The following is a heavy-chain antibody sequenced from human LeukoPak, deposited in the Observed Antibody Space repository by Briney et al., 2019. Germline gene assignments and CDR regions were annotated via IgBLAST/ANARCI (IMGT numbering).Heavy chain of an antibody. D-gene: IGHD5-18*01. CDR1: GDSVSSNSAA. Sequence: RSQTLSLTCAISGDSVSSNSAAWNWIRQSPSRGLEWLGRTYYRSKWYNDYAVSVKSRITINPDTSKNQFSLQLNSVTPEDTAVYYCARVGGYSYGPKYYYYMDVWGKGTTVTVSS. CDR3: ARVGGYSYGPKYYYYMDV. V-gene: IGHV6-1*01. J-gene: IGHJ6*03. CDR2: TYYRSKWYN.